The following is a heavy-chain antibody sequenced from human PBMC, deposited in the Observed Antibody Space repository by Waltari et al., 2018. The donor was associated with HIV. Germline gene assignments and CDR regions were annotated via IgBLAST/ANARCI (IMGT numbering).Heavy chain of an antibody. CDR3: ARTDRGVNGQEFDY. J-gene: IGHJ4*02. CDR1: GYTFSNYD. V-gene: IGHV1-8*01. D-gene: IGHD3-10*01. Sequence: QVQLVQSGAEVKKPGASVRVSCKASGYTFSNYDMNWVRQASGQGLEWMGWRNPNSGATGNAQKFQGRVSMTRSTSIRTAYMELSSLTSEDTAVYYCARTDRGVNGQEFDYWGQGTLVTVSS. CDR2: RNPNSGAT.